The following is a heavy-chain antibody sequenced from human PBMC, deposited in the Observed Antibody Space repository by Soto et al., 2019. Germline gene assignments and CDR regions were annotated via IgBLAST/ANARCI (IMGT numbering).Heavy chain of an antibody. J-gene: IGHJ5*02. CDR1: GGSISSSSYY. CDR3: ARMVRGVTPANWFDP. CDR2: IYYSGST. V-gene: IGHV4-39*01. D-gene: IGHD3-10*01. Sequence: SETLSLTCTVSGGSISSSSYYWGWIRQPPGKGLEWIGSIYYSGSTYYNPSLKSRVTISVDTSKNQFSLKLSSVTAADTAVYYCARMVRGVTPANWFDPWGQGTLVTAPQ.